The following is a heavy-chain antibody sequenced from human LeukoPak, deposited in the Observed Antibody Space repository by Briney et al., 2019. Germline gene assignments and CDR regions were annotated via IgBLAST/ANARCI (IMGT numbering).Heavy chain of an antibody. D-gene: IGHD3-3*01. Sequence: PGGSLRLSCAASGFTVSSNYMSWVRQAPGKGLEWVSVIYSGGSTCYADSVKGRFTVSRDNSKNTLYLQMNSLRAEDTAVYYCARDSDFWSGYYPSFDYWGQGTLVTVSS. J-gene: IGHJ4*02. CDR2: IYSGGST. CDR3: ARDSDFWSGYYPSFDY. V-gene: IGHV3-66*02. CDR1: GFTVSSNY.